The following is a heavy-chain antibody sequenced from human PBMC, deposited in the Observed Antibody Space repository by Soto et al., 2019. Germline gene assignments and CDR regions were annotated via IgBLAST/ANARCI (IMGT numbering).Heavy chain of an antibody. CDR1: GCTFSSYG. Sequence: LKISGAAPGCTFSSYGMPWSRQAPGKGLEWVAVIWYDGSNKYYADSVKGRFTISRDNSKNTLYLQMNSLRAEDTAVYYCSRESRVIWIAAAGHIDYWGQGTLVTVS. CDR3: SRESRVIWIAAAGHIDY. CDR2: IWYDGSNK. D-gene: IGHD6-13*01. J-gene: IGHJ4*02. V-gene: IGHV3-33*01.